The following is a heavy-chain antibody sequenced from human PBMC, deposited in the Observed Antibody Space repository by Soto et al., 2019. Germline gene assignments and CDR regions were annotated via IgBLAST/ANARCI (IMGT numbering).Heavy chain of an antibody. D-gene: IGHD3-22*01. CDR3: ARGTYYYDSSGYYPPGHYYYGMDV. V-gene: IGHV1-69*01. CDR2: IIPIFGTA. CDR1: GGTFSSYA. Sequence: QVQLVQSGAEVKKPGSSVKVSCKASGGTFSSYAISWVRQAPGQGLEWMGGIIPIFGTANYAQKFQGRVTITEDESTSTAYMELSSLRSEDTAVYYCARGTYYYDSSGYYPPGHYYYGMDVWGQGTTVTVSS. J-gene: IGHJ6*02.